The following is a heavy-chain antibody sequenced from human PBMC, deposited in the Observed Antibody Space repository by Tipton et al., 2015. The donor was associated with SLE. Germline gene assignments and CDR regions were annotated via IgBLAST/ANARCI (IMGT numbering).Heavy chain of an antibody. J-gene: IGHJ3*02. D-gene: IGHD1-26*01. Sequence: SLRLSCAASGFTFDDYGMSWVRQAPGKGLEWVSGINWNGGSTGYADSVKGRFTISRDNAKNSLYLQMNSLRAEDTALYYCAKDMAYSGSYYASAFDIWGQGTMVTVSS. CDR2: INWNGGST. V-gene: IGHV3-20*04. CDR1: GFTFDDYG. CDR3: AKDMAYSGSYYASAFDI.